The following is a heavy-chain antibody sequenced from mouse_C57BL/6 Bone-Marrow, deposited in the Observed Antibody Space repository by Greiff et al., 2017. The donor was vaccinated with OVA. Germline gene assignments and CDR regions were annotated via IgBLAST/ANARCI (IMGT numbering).Heavy chain of an antibody. Sequence: EVQLQESGTVLARPGASVKMSCKTSGYTFTSYWMHWVKQRPGQGLEWIGAIYPGNSDTSYNQKFKGKAKLTAVTSASTAFMELSSLTNEDSAVYYCTREDYYGSSSWFAYWGQGTLVTVSA. CDR2: IYPGNSDT. CDR1: GYTFTSYW. D-gene: IGHD1-1*01. J-gene: IGHJ3*01. V-gene: IGHV1-5*01. CDR3: TREDYYGSSSWFAY.